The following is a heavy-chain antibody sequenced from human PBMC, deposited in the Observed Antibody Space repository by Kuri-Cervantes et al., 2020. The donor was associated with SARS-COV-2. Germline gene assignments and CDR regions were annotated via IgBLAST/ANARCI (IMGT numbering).Heavy chain of an antibody. CDR3: ARDKGWELEMGFDY. V-gene: IGHV1-69*06. J-gene: IGHJ4*02. CDR2: IIPIFGTA. D-gene: IGHD1-26*01. CDR1: GGTFSSYA. Sequence: SVKVSCKASGGTFSSYAISWVRQAPGQGLEWMGRIIPIFGTANYAQKFQGRVTITADKSTSTAYMELRSLRSDDTAVYYCARDKGWELEMGFDYWGQGTLVTVSS.